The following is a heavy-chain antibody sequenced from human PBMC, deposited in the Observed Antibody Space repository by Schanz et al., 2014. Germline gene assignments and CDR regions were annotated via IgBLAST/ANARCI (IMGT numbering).Heavy chain of an antibody. J-gene: IGHJ5*02. CDR2: IYYSGST. D-gene: IGHD6-25*01. V-gene: IGHV4-39*01. Sequence: QLQLQESGPGLVKPSETLSLTCTVSGGSISSSSYYWGWIRQPPGKGLEWIGSIYYSGSTYYNPSLKSRVPISEDTSKTQFSRKLSAVTAADTAVYYCARRPYRGRFDPWGQGTLVTVSS. CDR3: ARRPYRGRFDP. CDR1: GGSISSSSYY.